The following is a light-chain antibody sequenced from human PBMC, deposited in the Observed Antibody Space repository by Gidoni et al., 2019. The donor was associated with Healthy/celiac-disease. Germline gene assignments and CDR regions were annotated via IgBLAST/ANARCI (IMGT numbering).Light chain of an antibody. V-gene: IGKV3-20*01. CDR3: QQYGSSPWT. J-gene: IGKJ1*01. Sequence: EIVLTQPPCTLSLSPGERATLSCRASQSVSSSYLAWYQQKPGQAPRLLIYGASSRATGIPDRFSSSGSGTDFTLTISRLEPEDFAVYYCQQYGSSPWTFGQGTKVEIK. CDR1: QSVSSSY. CDR2: GAS.